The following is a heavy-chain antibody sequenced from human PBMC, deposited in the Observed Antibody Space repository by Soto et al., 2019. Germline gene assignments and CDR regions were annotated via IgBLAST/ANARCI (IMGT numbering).Heavy chain of an antibody. J-gene: IGHJ4*02. D-gene: IGHD4-17*01. Sequence: EVQLLESGGGLVQPGGSLRLSCAASGFTFSSYAMSWVRQAPGKGLEWVSAISGSGGSTYYADSVKGRFTISRDNSKNTLYLQMNSLRAEDTAVSYCAKDRHDYGDYHDYWGQGTLVTVSS. CDR1: GFTFSSYA. CDR3: AKDRHDYGDYHDY. CDR2: ISGSGGST. V-gene: IGHV3-23*01.